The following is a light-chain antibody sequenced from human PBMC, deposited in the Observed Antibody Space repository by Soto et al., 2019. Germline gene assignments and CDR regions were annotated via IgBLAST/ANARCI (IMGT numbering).Light chain of an antibody. CDR2: KAS. V-gene: IGKV1-5*03. CDR1: QSITDW. Sequence: DIQMTQSPSTLSASVGDRVTITCRASQSITDWLAWYQQKPGKAPKFLIYKASNLEGGVPSRFSGSGSGTEFTLTNSSMQPDDFATYYCQYWDDYSWTFGQGTKVEIK. CDR3: QYWDDYSWT. J-gene: IGKJ1*01.